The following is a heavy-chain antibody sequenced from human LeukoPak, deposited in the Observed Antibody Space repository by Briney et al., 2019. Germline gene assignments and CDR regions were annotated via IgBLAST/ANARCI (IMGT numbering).Heavy chain of an antibody. CDR1: GFTFSNYD. CDR2: ISYDGSNK. D-gene: IGHD3-16*01. J-gene: IGHJ4*02. Sequence: GGSLRLSCAASGFTFSNYDMHWVRQAPGKGLEWVTLISYDGSNKYYADSVKGRFTISRDDSKNTLYLQMNSLRAEDTAVYYCAKDWAADYWGQGTLVTVSS. V-gene: IGHV3-30*18. CDR3: AKDWAADY.